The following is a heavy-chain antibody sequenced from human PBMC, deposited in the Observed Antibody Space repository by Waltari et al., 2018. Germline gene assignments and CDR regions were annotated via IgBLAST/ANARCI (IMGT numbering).Heavy chain of an antibody. Sequence: QEQLVESGGGVVRPGGSLRLSCAASGFTFSSYAFHWVRQAPGKGLEWVSFISYSGSEIHYVDSVKGRFIISRDNSKNTLYLQMNSLGAGDTAVYYCATGRGGGTYSLSYWGQGALVTISS. V-gene: IGHV3-30*03. J-gene: IGHJ4*02. CDR1: GFTFSSYA. D-gene: IGHD1-26*01. CDR3: ATGRGGGTYSLSY. CDR2: ISYSGSEI.